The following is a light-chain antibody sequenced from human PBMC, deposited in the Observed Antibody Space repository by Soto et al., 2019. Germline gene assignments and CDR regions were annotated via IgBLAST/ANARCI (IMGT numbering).Light chain of an antibody. CDR3: TSYTTIATYV. CDR1: SSDVGAYDF. Sequence: QSALTQPASVSGSPGQSISISCTGSSSDVGAYDFVSWYQQHPDKAPNLVIFDVNKRPSGVSNRFSGSKSGNAASLTISGLQAEDEADYYCTSYTTIATYVFGTGTKLTVL. J-gene: IGLJ1*01. V-gene: IGLV2-14*03. CDR2: DVN.